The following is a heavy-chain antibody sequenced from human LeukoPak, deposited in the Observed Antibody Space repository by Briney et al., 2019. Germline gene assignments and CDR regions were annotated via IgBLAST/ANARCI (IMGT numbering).Heavy chain of an antibody. D-gene: IGHD3-3*01. CDR1: GFTVSSNY. J-gene: IGHJ4*02. Sequence: GGSLRLSCAASGFTVSSNYMSWVRQAPGKGLEWVSVIYSGGSTYYADSVKGRFTISRDNSKNTLYLQMNSLRAEDTAVYYCARMDFWSGPLDYWGQGTLVTVSS. V-gene: IGHV3-66*02. CDR3: ARMDFWSGPLDY. CDR2: IYSGGST.